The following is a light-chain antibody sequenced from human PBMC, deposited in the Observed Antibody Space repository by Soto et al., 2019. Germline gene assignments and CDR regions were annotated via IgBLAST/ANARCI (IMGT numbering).Light chain of an antibody. J-gene: IGLJ3*02. CDR1: SNDVGIYNY. Sequence: QSALTQPASVSGSPGQSITISCTGTSNDVGIYNYVSWYQKHPGKAPKLMIYEVTNRPSGVSDRFSGSKSDNTASLTISGLQAEDEADYYCSSYTISSTWVFGGGTKLTVL. CDR2: EVT. CDR3: SSYTISSTWV. V-gene: IGLV2-14*01.